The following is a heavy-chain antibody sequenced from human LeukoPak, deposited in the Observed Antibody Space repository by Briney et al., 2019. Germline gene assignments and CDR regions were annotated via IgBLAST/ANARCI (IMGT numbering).Heavy chain of an antibody. CDR2: ISAYNGNT. CDR3: ARDEYSGSYQPYFFLLRKNWSDP. V-gene: IGHV1-18*01. Sequence: ASVKVSCKASRYTFTSYGISWVRQAPGQGLEWMGWISAYNGNTNYAQKLQGRVTMTTDTSTSTAYMELRSLRSDDTAVYYCARDEYSGSYQPYFFLLRKNWSDPWGQGTLVTVSS. CDR1: RYTFTSYG. J-gene: IGHJ5*02. D-gene: IGHD1-26*01.